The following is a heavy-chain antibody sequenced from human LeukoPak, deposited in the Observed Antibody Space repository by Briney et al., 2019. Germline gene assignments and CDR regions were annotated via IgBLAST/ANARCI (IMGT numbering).Heavy chain of an antibody. CDR2: IKSDGST. J-gene: IGHJ1*01. D-gene: IGHD3-22*01. Sequence: GGSLRLSCAASGFTFSSYWMHWVRQAPGKGLVWVARIKSDGSTNYADSVKGRFTISRDNAKETVSLQMNSLRAEDTGVYYCARAPSEIGGYYPEYFRHWGQGTLVTVSS. V-gene: IGHV3-74*01. CDR1: GFTFSSYW. CDR3: ARAPSEIGGYYPEYFRH.